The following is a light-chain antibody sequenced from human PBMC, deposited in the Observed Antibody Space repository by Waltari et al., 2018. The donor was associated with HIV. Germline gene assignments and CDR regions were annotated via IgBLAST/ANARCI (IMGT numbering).Light chain of an antibody. CDR1: SPNIGTKHH. CDR3: QSYDSSLGVV. Sequence: QSVLTQPPSVSGAPGQRVTISCTGSSPNIGTKHHVHWYHQLPGTAPKLPIYVDTNRPSEIPDRFSGSKSGTSASLTITGLQAEDEADYYCQSYDSSLGVVFGGGTKLTVL. J-gene: IGLJ2*01. V-gene: IGLV1-40*01. CDR2: VDT.